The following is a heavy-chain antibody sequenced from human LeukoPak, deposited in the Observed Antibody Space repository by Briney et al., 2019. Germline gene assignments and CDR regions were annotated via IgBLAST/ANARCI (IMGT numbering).Heavy chain of an antibody. J-gene: IGHJ4*02. Sequence: GGSLRLSCAASGFTVSSNYMSWVRQAPGKGLKGVSVIYSGGSTYYADSVKGGFTISRDNSKNTLYLQMNSLRAEDTAVYYCARGDSSGYCFDYWGQGTLVTVSS. D-gene: IGHD3-22*01. CDR2: IYSGGST. V-gene: IGHV3-66*02. CDR1: GFTVSSNY. CDR3: ARGDSSGYCFDY.